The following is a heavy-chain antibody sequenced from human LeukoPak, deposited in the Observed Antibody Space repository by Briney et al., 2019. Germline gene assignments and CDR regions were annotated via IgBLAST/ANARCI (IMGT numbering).Heavy chain of an antibody. J-gene: IGHJ6*02. D-gene: IGHD3-10*02. Sequence: GGSLRLSCAASGLSFSASTMTWVRQAPGKGLEWVADITGSASQTHYADSVKGRFTISRDNANYTLYLQMSSLRVEDTAIYYCARYVLNWSPGGMDVWGQGTTVTVSS. CDR3: ARYVLNWSPGGMDV. V-gene: IGHV3-11*06. CDR1: GLSFSAST. CDR2: ITGSASQT.